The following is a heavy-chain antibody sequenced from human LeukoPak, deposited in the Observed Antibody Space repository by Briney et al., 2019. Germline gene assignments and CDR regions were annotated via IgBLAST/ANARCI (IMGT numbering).Heavy chain of an antibody. CDR3: ARVGLRRIPDY. D-gene: IGHD4-17*01. CDR2: INSDGSST. Sequence: QAGGSLRLSCAASGFIFRGYWMHWVRQAPGKGLVWVSRINSDGSSTNYADSVKGRFTVSRDNAKDTLYLQMNSLRSEDTAVYYCARVGLRRIPDYWGQGTLVTVSS. CDR1: GFIFRGYW. V-gene: IGHV3-74*01. J-gene: IGHJ4*02.